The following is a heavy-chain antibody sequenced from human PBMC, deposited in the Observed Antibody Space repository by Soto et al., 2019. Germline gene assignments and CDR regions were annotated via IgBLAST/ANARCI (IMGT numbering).Heavy chain of an antibody. CDR2: INHSGST. J-gene: IGHJ5*02. CDR3: ARSLKRTMVRGAVDP. D-gene: IGHD3-10*01. CDR1: GGSFSGYY. V-gene: IGHV4-34*01. Sequence: SQTLSLTCAVYGGSFSGYYWSWIRQPPGKGLEWIGEINHSGSTNYNPSLKSRVTISVDTSKNQFSLKLSSVTAADTAVYYCARSLKRTMVRGAVDPWGQGTLVTVSS.